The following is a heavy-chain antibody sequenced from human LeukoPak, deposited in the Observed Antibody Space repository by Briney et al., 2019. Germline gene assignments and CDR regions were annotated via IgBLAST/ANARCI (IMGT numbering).Heavy chain of an antibody. Sequence: QSGGSLRLSCEGSGFPFGSYVMSWVRQAPGKGLEWIAYINHNAEMIFYPDFVKGRFTISRDNPKKSLYLQMNALRYEDTAIYYCARDHDWAFDLWGQGTLVTVSS. CDR3: ARDHDWAFDL. J-gene: IGHJ4*02. CDR2: INHNAEMI. V-gene: IGHV3-48*02. CDR1: GFPFGSYV. D-gene: IGHD3-9*01.